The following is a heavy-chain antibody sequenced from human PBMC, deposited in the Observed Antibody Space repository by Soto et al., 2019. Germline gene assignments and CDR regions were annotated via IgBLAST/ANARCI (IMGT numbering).Heavy chain of an antibody. D-gene: IGHD1-1*01. CDR3: PKLDKCGIQYAYYAIDV. CDR1: GFTFSNYG. V-gene: IGHV3-30*18. Sequence: GGSLRLSCVASGFTFSNYGMHWVRQAPGTGLEWVAVISYDVSNKYYADSVLGRFNISRDNSKNTLYLQMTSLRTEATALYYCPKLDKCGIQYAYYAIDVWGQGTPVTVSS. J-gene: IGHJ6*02. CDR2: ISYDVSNK.